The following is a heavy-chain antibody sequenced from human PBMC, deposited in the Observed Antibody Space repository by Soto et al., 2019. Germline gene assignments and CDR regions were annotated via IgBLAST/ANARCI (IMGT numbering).Heavy chain of an antibody. CDR1: EGNCAGYG. V-gene: IGHV5-51*01. CDR3: ARTSAAGKYYYGMDV. CDR2: IYPGDSDT. Sequence: ESLRVCKSGAEGNCAGYGGRRIRQKHGKGLEWMGIIYPGDSDTRYSPSFQGQVTISADKSISTAYLQWSSLKASDTAMYYCARTSAAGKYYYGMDVWGQGTTVTVSS. D-gene: IGHD6-13*01. J-gene: IGHJ6*02.